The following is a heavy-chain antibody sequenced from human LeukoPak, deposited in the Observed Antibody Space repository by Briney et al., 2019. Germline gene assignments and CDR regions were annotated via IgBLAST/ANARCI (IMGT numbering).Heavy chain of an antibody. J-gene: IGHJ4*02. D-gene: IGHD3-10*01. Sequence: PGGSLRLSCAASGFTFSSYGMHWVRQAPGKGLEWVAFIRYDGSNKYYADSVKGRFTISRDNSKNTLYLQMNSLRAEDTAVYYCAKDHDKLLWFGELSNSPYFDYWGQGTLVTVSS. V-gene: IGHV3-30*02. CDR2: IRYDGSNK. CDR1: GFTFSSYG. CDR3: AKDHDKLLWFGELSNSPYFDY.